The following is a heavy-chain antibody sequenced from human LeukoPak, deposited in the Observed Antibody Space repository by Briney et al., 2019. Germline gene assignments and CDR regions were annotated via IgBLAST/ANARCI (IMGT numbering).Heavy chain of an antibody. V-gene: IGHV3-66*01. CDR1: EFSVGSNY. J-gene: IGHJ6*03. CDR3: AKDAQWLTNYYYYYMDV. CDR2: IYSGGST. Sequence: PGGSLRLSCATSEFSVGSNYMTWVRQAPGKGLEWVSLIYSGGSTYYADSVKGRFTISRDNSKNTLYLQMNSLRAEDTAVYYCAKDAQWLTNYYYYYMDVWGKGTTVTVSS. D-gene: IGHD6-19*01.